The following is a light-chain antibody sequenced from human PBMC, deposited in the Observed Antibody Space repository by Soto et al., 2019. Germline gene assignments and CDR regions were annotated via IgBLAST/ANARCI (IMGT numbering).Light chain of an antibody. CDR1: QSVSSN. V-gene: IGKV3-15*01. J-gene: IGKJ1*01. CDR3: QQYNNWPRT. CDR2: GAS. Sequence: EIAMTQSPNTLSVSKGERATLSFRASQSVSSNLAWYQQKPGQAPRLLIYGASTRATGIPARFSGSGSGTEFTLTISSLQSEDFAVYYCQQYNNWPRTFGQGTKLDIK.